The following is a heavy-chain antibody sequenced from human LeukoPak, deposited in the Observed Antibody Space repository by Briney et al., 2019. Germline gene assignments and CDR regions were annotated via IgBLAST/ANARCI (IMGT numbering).Heavy chain of an antibody. V-gene: IGHV3-9*01. CDR2: ISWNSGSI. J-gene: IGHJ3*02. CDR1: GFTFDDYA. D-gene: IGHD6-13*01. CDR3: AKGRYSSSWYDAFDI. Sequence: GRSLRLSCAASGFTFDDYAMHWVRQAPGKGLEWVSGISWNSGSIGYADSVKGRFTISRDNAKNSLYLQMNSPRAEDTALYYCAKGRYSSSWYDAFDIWGQGTMVTVSS.